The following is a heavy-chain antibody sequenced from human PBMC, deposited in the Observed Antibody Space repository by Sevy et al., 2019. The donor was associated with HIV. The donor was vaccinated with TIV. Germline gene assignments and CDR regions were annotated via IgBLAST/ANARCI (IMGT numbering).Heavy chain of an antibody. CDR1: GDSVSSNTAA. V-gene: IGHV6-1*01. CDR3: SSGGEVGDV. J-gene: IGHJ4*02. CDR2: TYYRSRWSY. D-gene: IGHD3-16*01. Sequence: KQSQTLSLTCVISGDSVSSNTAAWNWIRQSPSRGLEWLGRTYYRSRWSYDYAVSLKSRITISSDTSNNLFSIHLNSVTPEDTAVYYCSSGGEVGDVWGQGTLVTVSS.